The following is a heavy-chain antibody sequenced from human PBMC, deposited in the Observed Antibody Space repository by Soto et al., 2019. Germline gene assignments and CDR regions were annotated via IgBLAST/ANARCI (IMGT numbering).Heavy chain of an antibody. CDR2: ISGSGGST. CDR3: AKDGGYSGYLPGTAAAGTVSGYIDY. CDR1: GFTFSSYA. V-gene: IGHV3-23*01. J-gene: IGHJ4*02. Sequence: EVQLLESGGGLVQPGGSLRLSCAASGFTFSSYAMSWVRQAPGKGLEWVSAISGSGGSTYYADSVKGRFTISRDNSKNTLYLQMNSLRAEDTAVYYCAKDGGYSGYLPGTAAAGTVSGYIDYWGQGTLVTVSS. D-gene: IGHD6-13*01.